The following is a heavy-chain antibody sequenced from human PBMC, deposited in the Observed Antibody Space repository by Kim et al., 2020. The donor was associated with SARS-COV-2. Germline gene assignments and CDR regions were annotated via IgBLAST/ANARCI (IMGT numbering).Heavy chain of an antibody. V-gene: IGHV1-69*04. D-gene: IGHD3-9*01. CDR3: AREYDILTGSTTSFDY. Sequence: KFQGRVTITAEKSTSTAYMELSSLGSEDTAVYYCAREYDILTGSTTSFDYWGQGTLVTVSS. J-gene: IGHJ4*02.